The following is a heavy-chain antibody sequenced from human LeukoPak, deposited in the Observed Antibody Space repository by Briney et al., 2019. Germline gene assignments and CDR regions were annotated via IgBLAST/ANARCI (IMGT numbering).Heavy chain of an antibody. D-gene: IGHD6-13*01. CDR1: GFTVSSNY. V-gene: IGHV3-53*01. J-gene: IGHJ3*02. CDR3: TRVRGSSWSGPRGNDAFDI. Sequence: GGSLRLSCAASGFTVSSNYMSWVRQAPGKGLEWVSVIYSGGSTYYADSVKGRFTISRDNSKNTLYLQMNSLRAEDTAVYYCTRVRGSSWSGPRGNDAFDIWGQGTMVTVSS. CDR2: IYSGGST.